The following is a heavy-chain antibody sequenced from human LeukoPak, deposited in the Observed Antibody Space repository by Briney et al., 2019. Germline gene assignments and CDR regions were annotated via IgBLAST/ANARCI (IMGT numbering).Heavy chain of an antibody. Sequence: ASAKVSCKASGETFSSYNFIWVRQAPGQGLEWMGGIIPMQGTPNYAQKFQDRVTISADKSTTTVYMALSSLRYEDTAMYYCARESVAGGFEYWGQGTLVTVSS. CDR1: GETFSSYN. CDR2: IIPMQGTP. CDR3: ARESVAGGFEY. D-gene: IGHD6-19*01. J-gene: IGHJ4*02. V-gene: IGHV1-69*08.